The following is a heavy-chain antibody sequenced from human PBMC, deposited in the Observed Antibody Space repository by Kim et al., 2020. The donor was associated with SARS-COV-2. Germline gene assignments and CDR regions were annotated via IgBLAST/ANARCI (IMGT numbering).Heavy chain of an antibody. CDR3: ARRTRRSNYGYFDY. D-gene: IGHD5-18*01. CDR1: GGSISSSSYY. CDR2: IYYSGSS. J-gene: IGHJ4*02. Sequence: SETLSLTCSVSGGSISSSSYYWGWIRQPPGKGLEWIGNIYYSGSSNYNPSLKSRVTISEDTSKNQVSLKLSSVTATDTAVYYCARRTRRSNYGYFDYWGQGTLVTVSS. V-gene: IGHV4-39*01.